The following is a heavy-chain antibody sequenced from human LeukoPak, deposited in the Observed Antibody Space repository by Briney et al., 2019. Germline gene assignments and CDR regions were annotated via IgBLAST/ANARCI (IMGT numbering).Heavy chain of an antibody. CDR3: ARTTEGYCRGRSCYSYYYYMDV. Sequence: SETLSLTCTVSGDSISSSSYYWGWIRQPPGKGLEWIGSIYYTGRIYYNPSLKSRVTISVDTSKNQFSLKLSSVTAADTAVYYCARTTEGYCRGRSCYSYYYYMDVWGKGTTVTVSS. J-gene: IGHJ6*03. CDR1: GDSISSSSYY. CDR2: IYYTGRI. V-gene: IGHV4-39*07. D-gene: IGHD2-15*01.